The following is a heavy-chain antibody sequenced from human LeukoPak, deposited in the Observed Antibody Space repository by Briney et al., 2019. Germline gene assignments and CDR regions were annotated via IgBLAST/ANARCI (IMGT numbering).Heavy chain of an antibody. CDR2: FDPEDGET. CDR1: GYTITELS. CDR3: ATARQYYYDSSGHPYFDY. V-gene: IGHV1-24*01. D-gene: IGHD3-22*01. Sequence: ASVKVSCKVSGYTITELSMHWVRQAPGKGLEWMGGFDPEDGETIYAQNFQGRVTMTEDTSTDTAYMELSSLRSEDTAVYYCATARQYYYDSSGHPYFDYWGQGTLVTVSS. J-gene: IGHJ4*02.